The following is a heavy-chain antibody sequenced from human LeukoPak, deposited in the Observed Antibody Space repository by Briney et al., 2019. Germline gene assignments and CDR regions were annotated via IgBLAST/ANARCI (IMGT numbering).Heavy chain of an antibody. CDR3: ARGFRVETTVTTSGGGWFVT. D-gene: IGHD4-11*01. V-gene: IGHV3-74*01. Sequence: GGSLRLSCAASGFTFSSYWMHWVRQAPGRGVGGVSRINSDGSSTTYADSVRGGLNISRDNAKNTLYLQMSSLRAEDTAVYYCARGFRVETTVTTSGGGWFVTCGQGALVTVSS. CDR1: GFTFSSYW. CDR2: INSDGSST. J-gene: IGHJ5*02.